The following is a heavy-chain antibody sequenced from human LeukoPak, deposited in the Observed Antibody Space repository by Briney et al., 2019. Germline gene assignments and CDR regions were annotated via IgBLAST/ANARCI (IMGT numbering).Heavy chain of an antibody. CDR3: ARLWELTAFDI. CDR2: ISSSGSTI. J-gene: IGHJ3*02. D-gene: IGHD1-26*01. V-gene: IGHV3-11*01. CDR1: GFTFSDYY. Sequence: GGSLGLSCAASGFTFSDYYMSWIRQAPGKGLEWVSYISSSGSTIYYADSVKGRFTISRDNAKNSLYLQMNSLRAEDTAVYYCARLWELTAFDIWGQGTMVTVSS.